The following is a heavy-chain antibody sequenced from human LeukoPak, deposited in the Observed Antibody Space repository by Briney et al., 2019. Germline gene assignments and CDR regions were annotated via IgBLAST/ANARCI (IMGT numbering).Heavy chain of an antibody. CDR3: ARDRIAVAGRYYYYYGMDV. CDR2: IYYSGST. D-gene: IGHD6-19*01. Sequence: SQTLALTCTVSGGSISSGGYYWSWIRQHPGKGLEWIGYIYYSGSTNYNPSLKSRVTISVDTSKNQFSLKLSSVTAADTAVYYCARDRIAVAGRYYYYYGMDVWGQGTTVTVSS. CDR1: GGSISSGGYY. J-gene: IGHJ6*02. V-gene: IGHV4-31*03.